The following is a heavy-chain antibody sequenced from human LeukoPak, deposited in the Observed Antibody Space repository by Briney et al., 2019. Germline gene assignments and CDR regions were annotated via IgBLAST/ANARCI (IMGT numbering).Heavy chain of an antibody. CDR1: GGSISSSTYY. J-gene: IGHJ4*02. CDR3: VRLDYGDYGSFDS. D-gene: IGHD4-17*01. V-gene: IGHV4-39*01. Sequence: SETLSLTCTVSGGSISSSTYYWGWVRQPPGKGLEWIGTIYYSGDTYYNPSLKSRVTISEDTPKNQFSLKLNSLTAADSALYYCVRLDYGDYGSFDSWGQGTLVTVSS. CDR2: IYYSGDT.